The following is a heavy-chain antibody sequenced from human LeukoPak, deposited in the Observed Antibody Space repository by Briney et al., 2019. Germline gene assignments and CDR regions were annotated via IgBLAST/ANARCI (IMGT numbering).Heavy chain of an antibody. CDR3: ARQGRRFFGHGAFDY. CDR2: IYHSGST. CDR1: GGSISSGGYS. J-gene: IGHJ4*02. V-gene: IGHV4-30-2*01. Sequence: SETLSLTCAVSGGSISSGGYSWSWIRQPPGKGLAWIGYIYHSGSTYYNPSLKSRVTISVDTSKNQFSLKLSSVTAANTAVYYCARQGRRFFGHGAFDYWGQGTLVTVSS. D-gene: IGHD3-3*01.